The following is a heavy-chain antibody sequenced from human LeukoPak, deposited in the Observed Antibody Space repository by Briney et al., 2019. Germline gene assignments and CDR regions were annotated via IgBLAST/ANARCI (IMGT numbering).Heavy chain of an antibody. V-gene: IGHV3-23*01. CDR3: AKEDGTVTTLYHYYGMDV. CDR2: ISGSGGST. Sequence: PGGSLRLSCAASGFTLSSYAMSWVRQAPGKGLEWVSAISGSGGSTYYADSVKGRFTISRDNSKNTLYLQMNSLRAEDTAVYYCAKEDGTVTTLYHYYGMDVWGQGTTVTVSS. D-gene: IGHD4-17*01. J-gene: IGHJ6*02. CDR1: GFTLSSYA.